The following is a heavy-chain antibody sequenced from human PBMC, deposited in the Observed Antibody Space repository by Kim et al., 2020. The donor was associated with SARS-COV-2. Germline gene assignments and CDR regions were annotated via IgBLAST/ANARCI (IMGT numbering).Heavy chain of an antibody. CDR2: IYYSGST. J-gene: IGHJ3*02. CDR1: GGSISSGGYY. D-gene: IGHD3-3*01. Sequence: SETLSLTCTVSGGSISSGGYYWSWIRQHPGKGLEWIGYIYYSGSTSYNPSLKSRVTISVDTSKNQFSLKLSSVTAADTAVYYCARGEMIFGVVTYAFDIWGQGTMVTVSS. CDR3: ARGEMIFGVVTYAFDI. V-gene: IGHV4-31*03.